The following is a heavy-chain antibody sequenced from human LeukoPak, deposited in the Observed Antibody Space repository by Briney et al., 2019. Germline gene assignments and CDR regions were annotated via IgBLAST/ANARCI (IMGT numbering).Heavy chain of an antibody. CDR3: ARERNSGWPSDAFDI. J-gene: IGHJ3*02. V-gene: IGHV4-61*02. Sequence: ASETLSLTCTVSGGSISSGSHYWSWIRQPAGKGLEWIGRIYTSGSTNYNPSLKSRVTISVDTSKNQFSLKLSSVTAADTAVYYCARERNSGWPSDAFDIWGQGTMVTVSS. CDR2: IYTSGST. D-gene: IGHD6-19*01. CDR1: GGSISSGSHY.